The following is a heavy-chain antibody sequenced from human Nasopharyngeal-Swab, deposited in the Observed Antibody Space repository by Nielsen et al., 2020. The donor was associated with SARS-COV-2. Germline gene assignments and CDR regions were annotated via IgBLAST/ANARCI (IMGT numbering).Heavy chain of an antibody. V-gene: IGHV3-30*18. J-gene: IGHJ4*02. CDR2: ISYDGSNK. Sequence: VRQAPGKGLEWVAVISYDGSNKYYADSVKGRFTIFRDNSKNTLYLQMNSLRAEDTAVYYCAKDKKARGDSSSWTTDYWGQGTLVTVSS. CDR3: AKDKKARGDSSSWTTDY. D-gene: IGHD6-13*01.